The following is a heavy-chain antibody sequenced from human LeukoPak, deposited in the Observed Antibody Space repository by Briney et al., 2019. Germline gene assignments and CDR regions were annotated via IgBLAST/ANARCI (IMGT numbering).Heavy chain of an antibody. CDR3: ARYCSSSRCLYYYHMDV. D-gene: IGHD2-2*01. J-gene: IGHJ6*03. CDR2: ISSGSSYI. Sequence: GGSLRLSCAASGFTFSTYSMNWVRQAPGKGLEWVSSISSGSSYIYYADSVKGRFTISRDDAKNSLYLQMNSLRAADTAVYYCARYCSSSRCLYYYHMDVWGKGTTVTVSS. CDR1: GFTFSTYS. V-gene: IGHV3-21*01.